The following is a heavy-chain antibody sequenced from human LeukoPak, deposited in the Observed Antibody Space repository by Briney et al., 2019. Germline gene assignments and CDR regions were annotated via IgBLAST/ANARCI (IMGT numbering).Heavy chain of an antibody. CDR1: GYTFTRYD. CDR2: MNPNSGNT. J-gene: IGHJ6*03. V-gene: IGHV1-8*01. D-gene: IGHD3-9*01. CDR3: ARVTYDILTGYYITAYYYYMDV. Sequence: ASVKASCKASGYTFTRYDINWVRQATGQGLEWMGWMNPNSGNTGYAQKFQGRVTMTRNTSISTAYMELSSLRSEDTAVYYCARVTYDILTGYYITAYYYYMDVWGKGTTVTISS.